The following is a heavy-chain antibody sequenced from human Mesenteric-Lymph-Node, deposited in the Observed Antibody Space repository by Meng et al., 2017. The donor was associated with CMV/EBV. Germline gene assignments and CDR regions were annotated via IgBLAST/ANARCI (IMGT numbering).Heavy chain of an antibody. J-gene: IGHJ4*02. CDR1: GYTFAGYY. Sequence: ASVKVSCKASGYTFAGYYIHWVRQAPGQGLEWMGWIHPNSGGTKSAQKFQGSVTMTSDTSFTTIYMELSRLTSADTAVYYCAREMWGGSYSGFDYWGQGTLVTVSS. D-gene: IGHD1-26*01. CDR2: IHPNSGGT. CDR3: AREMWGGSYSGFDY. V-gene: IGHV1-2*02.